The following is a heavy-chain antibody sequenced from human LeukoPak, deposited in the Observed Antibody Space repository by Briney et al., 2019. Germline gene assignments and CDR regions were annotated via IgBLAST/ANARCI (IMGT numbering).Heavy chain of an antibody. Sequence: WETLSLTCTVSGGSIGSYYWSWIRQPPGKGLEWIGYIYYSGSTNYNPSLKSRVTISVDTSKNQFSLKLSSVTAADTAVYYCARAQRVPRVDYWGPGTLVTASS. CDR3: ARAQRVPRVDY. CDR2: IYYSGST. V-gene: IGHV4-59*01. J-gene: IGHJ4*02. D-gene: IGHD2-2*01. CDR1: GGSIGSYY.